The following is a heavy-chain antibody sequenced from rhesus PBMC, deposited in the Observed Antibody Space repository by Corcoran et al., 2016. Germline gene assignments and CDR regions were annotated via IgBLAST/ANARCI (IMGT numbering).Heavy chain of an antibody. CDR2: LNSGGGST. J-gene: IGHJ4*01. CDR3: AKARYYSSWSLVY. D-gene: IGHD6-13*01. Sequence: EVQLVETGGGLVQPGGSLKLSCAASGFTFSSYGMSWVRQAPGKGLEWVSALNSGGGSTYYADSVKGRFTISRDNSKNTLSLQMNSLSAEDTAVYYCAKARYYSSWSLVYWGQGVLVTVSS. V-gene: IGHV3S5*01. CDR1: GFTFSSYG.